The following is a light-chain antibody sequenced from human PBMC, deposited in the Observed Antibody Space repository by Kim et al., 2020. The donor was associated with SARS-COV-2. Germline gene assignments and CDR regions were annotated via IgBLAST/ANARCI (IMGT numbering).Light chain of an antibody. CDR1: SSDVGGYNY. Sequence: QSALTQPRSVSGSPGQSVTISCTGTSSDVGGYNYVSWYQQHPVKAPKLMIYDVTKRPSGVPDRFSGSKSGNTASLTISGLQAEDEADYYCCSYAGSPRVFGGGTQLTVL. CDR2: DVT. J-gene: IGLJ3*02. V-gene: IGLV2-11*01. CDR3: CSYAGSPRV.